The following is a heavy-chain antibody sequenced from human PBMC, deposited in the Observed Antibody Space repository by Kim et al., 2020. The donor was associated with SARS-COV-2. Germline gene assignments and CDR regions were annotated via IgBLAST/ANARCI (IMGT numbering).Heavy chain of an antibody. Sequence: GGSLRLSCAASGFTFSSYAMSWVRQAPGKGLEWVSAISGSGGSTYYADSVKGRFTISRDNCKNTLHLQMNSLRAEDTAVYYCAKDQLAQLLWFGELALGAFDIWGQGKRGTGSS. V-gene: IGHV3-23*01. D-gene: IGHD3-10*01. CDR1: GFTFSSYA. CDR2: ISGSGGST. CDR3: AKDQLAQLLWFGELALGAFDI. J-gene: IGHJ3*02.